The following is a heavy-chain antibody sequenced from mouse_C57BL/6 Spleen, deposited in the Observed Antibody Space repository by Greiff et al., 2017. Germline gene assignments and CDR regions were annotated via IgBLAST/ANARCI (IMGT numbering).Heavy chain of an antibody. CDR2: INPNNGGT. D-gene: IGHD2-4*01. J-gene: IGHJ2*01. Sequence: VQLQQSGPELVKPGASVKMSCKASGYTFTDYNMHWVKQSHGKSLEWIGYINPNNGGTSYNQKFKGKATLTVNKSSSTAYMELRSLTSEDSAVYYCARSNDYDSDYFDYWGQGTTLTVSS. CDR1: GYTFTDYN. V-gene: IGHV1-22*01. CDR3: ARSNDYDSDYFDY.